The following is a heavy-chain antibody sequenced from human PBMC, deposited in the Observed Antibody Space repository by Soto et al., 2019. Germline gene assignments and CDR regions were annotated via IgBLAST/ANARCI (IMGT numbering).Heavy chain of an antibody. Sequence: PGGSLRLPSAASGFIFRYCAISWVRQAPGKGLEWVSGISGSGGDTYYADSVKGRFTISRDNSKNSLYLQINSLRAEDAAVYYCAKSSRFSSSWYDSWGQGTLVTVSS. CDR1: GFIFRYCA. CDR2: ISGSGGDT. CDR3: AKSSRFSSSWYDS. V-gene: IGHV3-23*01. D-gene: IGHD6-13*01. J-gene: IGHJ5*01.